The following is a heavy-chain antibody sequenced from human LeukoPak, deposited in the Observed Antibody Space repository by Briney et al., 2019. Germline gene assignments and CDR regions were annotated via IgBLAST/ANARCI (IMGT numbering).Heavy chain of an antibody. D-gene: IGHD3-10*01. CDR2: ISYDGSNK. Sequence: GGSLRLSCAASGFTFSSYGTHWVRQAPGKGLEWVAVISYDGSNKYYADSVKGRFTISRDNSKNTLYLQMSNLRAEDTAVYFCARGSGLDVWGQGATVTVSS. J-gene: IGHJ6*02. CDR3: ARGSGLDV. V-gene: IGHV3-30*03. CDR1: GFTFSSYG.